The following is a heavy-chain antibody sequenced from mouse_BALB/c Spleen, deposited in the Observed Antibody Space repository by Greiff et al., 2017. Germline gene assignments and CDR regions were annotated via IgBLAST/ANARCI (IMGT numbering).Heavy chain of an antibody. CDR1: GFTFSSFG. V-gene: IGHV5-17*02. Sequence: EVQLVESGGGLVQPGGSRKLSCAASGFTFSSFGMHWVRQAPEKGLAWVAYISSGRSTIYYADTVKGRFTISRDNPKNTLFLQMTSLRSEDTAMYYCTRSGLGTWLAYWGQGTLVTVAA. J-gene: IGHJ3*01. CDR2: ISSGRSTI. CDR3: TRSGLGTWLAY. D-gene: IGHD2-4*01.